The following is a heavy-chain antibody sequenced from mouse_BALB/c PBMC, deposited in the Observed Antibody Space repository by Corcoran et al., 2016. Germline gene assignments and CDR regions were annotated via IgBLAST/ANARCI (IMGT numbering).Heavy chain of an antibody. CDR3: ARGLRVVDY. CDR1: GFNIKDTY. V-gene: IGHV14-3*02. Sequence: EVQLQQSGAELVKPGASVKLSCTASGFNIKDTYMHWVNQRPEQGLEWIGRIDPANGNTKYDPKFQGKATLTADTSSNTAYLQLSSLTSGDTAVYYCARGLRVVDYWGQGTTLTVSS. J-gene: IGHJ2*01. D-gene: IGHD2-2*01. CDR2: IDPANGNT.